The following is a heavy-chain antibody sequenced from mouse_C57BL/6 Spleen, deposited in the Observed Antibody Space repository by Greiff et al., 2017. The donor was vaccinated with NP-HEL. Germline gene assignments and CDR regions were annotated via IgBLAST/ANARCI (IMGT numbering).Heavy chain of an antibody. D-gene: IGHD1-1*01. CDR3: AKITTVVSDAMDY. J-gene: IGHJ4*01. V-gene: IGHV1-82*01. Sequence: VKLVESGPELVKPGASVKISCKASGYAFSSSWMNWVKQRPGKGLEWIGRIYPGDGDTNYNGKFKGKATLTADKSSSTAYMQLSSLTSEDSAVYFCAKITTVVSDAMDYWGQGTSVTVSS. CDR1: GYAFSSSW. CDR2: IYPGDGDT.